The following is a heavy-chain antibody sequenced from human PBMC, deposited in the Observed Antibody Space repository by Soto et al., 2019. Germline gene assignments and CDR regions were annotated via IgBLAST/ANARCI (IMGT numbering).Heavy chain of an antibody. V-gene: IGHV1-69*05. D-gene: IGHD3-16*01. J-gene: IGHJ4*02. CDR1: VGTVSNYA. CDR3: ARLTGEFRLVLDY. Sequence: SVKVCCKASVGTVSNYAISCVRQAPGQVPEWMGGIIPIFGTENYAQNFEGRVTMTTDTSTSTAYMYLRSLRSDDSAIYYCARLTGEFRLVLDYWGQGTLVTVSS. CDR2: IIPIFGTE.